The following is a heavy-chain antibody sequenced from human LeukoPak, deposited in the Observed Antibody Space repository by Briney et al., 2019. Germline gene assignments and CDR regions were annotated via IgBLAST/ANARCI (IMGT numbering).Heavy chain of an antibody. Sequence: GTSLRLSCAASGFTFSSYAIHWVRQAPGKGLEWVANINQDGSAKYYVDSLKGRFTISRDNAKNSLSLQVNSLRAEDTAVYHCAREGHRGPGTLDYWGQGTLVTVSS. J-gene: IGHJ4*02. CDR3: AREGHRGPGTLDY. D-gene: IGHD3-10*01. V-gene: IGHV3-7*01. CDR2: INQDGSAK. CDR1: GFTFSSYA.